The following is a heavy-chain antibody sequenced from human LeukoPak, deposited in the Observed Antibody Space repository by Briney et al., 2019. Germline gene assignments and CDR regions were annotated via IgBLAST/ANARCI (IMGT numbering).Heavy chain of an antibody. Sequence: PSETLSLTCAVYGGSFSGYYWSWIRQPPGKGLEWIGEIKHSGSTNYNPSLKSRVTISVDTSKNQFSLKLSSVAAADTAVYYCAMGQKLPHYYGMDVWGKGTTVTVSS. CDR1: GGSFSGYY. V-gene: IGHV4-34*01. CDR3: AMGQKLPHYYGMDV. J-gene: IGHJ6*04. CDR2: IKHSGST. D-gene: IGHD6-13*01.